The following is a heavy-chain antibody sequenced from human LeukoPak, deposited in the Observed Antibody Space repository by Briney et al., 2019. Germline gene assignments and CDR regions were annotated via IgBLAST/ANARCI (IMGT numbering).Heavy chain of an antibody. Sequence: SGTLSLTCSVSGGSLNNYWWNWIRQPLGKGLEWVGYIYYSGSTSYNPSLTSRLTISVDTSLNQFSLKLNSVTAADTAVYCARYCSGGDCYSKALDYWGQGILVTVSS. CDR3: ARYCSGGDCYSKALDY. CDR1: GGSLNNYW. CDR2: IYYSGST. J-gene: IGHJ4*02. V-gene: IGHV4-59*01. D-gene: IGHD2-15*01.